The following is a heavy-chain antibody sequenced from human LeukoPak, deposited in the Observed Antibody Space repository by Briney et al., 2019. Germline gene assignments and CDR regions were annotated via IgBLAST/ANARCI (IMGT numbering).Heavy chain of an antibody. D-gene: IGHD6-19*01. CDR1: GLTFSPFT. CDR3: VKDRGIPVFDF. Sequence: GGSLSLSCSAPGLTFSPFTLHWVRQAPGKGLEFVSTISSDGSKTYYADSVKGRFTVSRDNSKSTLYLQMSSLRPEDTAVYYCVKDRGIPVFDFWGRGTLVTVSS. CDR2: ISSDGSKT. J-gene: IGHJ4*02. V-gene: IGHV3-64D*06.